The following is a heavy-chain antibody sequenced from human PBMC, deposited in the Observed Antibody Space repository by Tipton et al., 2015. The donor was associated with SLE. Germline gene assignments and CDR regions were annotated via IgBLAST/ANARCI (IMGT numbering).Heavy chain of an antibody. CDR3: AGVSRDAFEI. Sequence: TLSLTCTVSGASITSGGFFWSWIRQHPGKGLEWIGYVSYSGSTSYNPSLKSRVTMSIDTSKDQFSLKLTSVTAADTAVYYCAGVSRDAFEIWGQGTMVTVSS. CDR2: VSYSGST. D-gene: IGHD5/OR15-5a*01. V-gene: IGHV4-31*03. CDR1: GASITSGGFF. J-gene: IGHJ3*02.